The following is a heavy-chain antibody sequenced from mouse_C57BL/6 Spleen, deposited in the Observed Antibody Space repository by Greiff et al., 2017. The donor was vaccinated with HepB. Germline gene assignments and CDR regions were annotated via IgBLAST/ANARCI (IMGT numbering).Heavy chain of an antibody. J-gene: IGHJ2*01. D-gene: IGHD2-10*01. V-gene: IGHV3-6*01. CDR1: GYSITSGYY. CDR2: ISYDGSN. Sequence: EVQRVESGPGLVKPSQSLSLTCSVTGYSITSGYYWNWIRQFPGNKLEWMGYISYDGSNNYNPSLKNRISITRDTSKNQFFLKLNSVTTEDTATYYCARALLLHYFDYWGQGTTLTVSS. CDR3: ARALLLHYFDY.